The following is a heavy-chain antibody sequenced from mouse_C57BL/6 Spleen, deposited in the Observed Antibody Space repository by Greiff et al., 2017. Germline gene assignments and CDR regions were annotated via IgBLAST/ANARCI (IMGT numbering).Heavy chain of an antibody. Sequence: QVQLQQSGAELVRPGASVTLSCKASGYTFTDYDMHWVKQTPVHGLEWIGAIDPETGGTAYNQKFKGKAILTADKSSSTAYMELRSLTSEDSAVYYCTSPNNLYYFDYWGQGTTLTVSS. D-gene: IGHD1-3*01. V-gene: IGHV1-15*01. CDR3: TSPNNLYYFDY. CDR1: GYTFTDYD. J-gene: IGHJ2*01. CDR2: IDPETGGT.